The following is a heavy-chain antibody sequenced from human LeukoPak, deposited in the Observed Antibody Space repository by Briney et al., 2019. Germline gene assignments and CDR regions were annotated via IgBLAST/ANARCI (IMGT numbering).Heavy chain of an antibody. CDR1: GGSISSYY. Sequence: SEALSLTCTVSGGSISSYYWSWIRQPPGKGLEWIGYIYYSGSTNYNPSLKSRVTISVDTSKNQFSLKLSSVTAADTAVYYCARDLGGFDYWGQGTLVTVSS. CDR3: ARDLGGFDY. CDR2: IYYSGST. V-gene: IGHV4-59*01. J-gene: IGHJ4*02. D-gene: IGHD3-16*01.